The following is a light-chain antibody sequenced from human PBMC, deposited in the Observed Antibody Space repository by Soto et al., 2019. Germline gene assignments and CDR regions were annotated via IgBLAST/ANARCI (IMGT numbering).Light chain of an antibody. CDR1: QSISRN. V-gene: IGKV1-39*02. Sequence: DIQLTQSPSFLSASVGDRVTITCRASQSISRNLNWYQQKPGTAPKLLMFGASTLQSGVPSRFSGSGSGTEFTLTISSLQSEDFAVYYCQQYNNWPRTFGQGTKVDIK. CDR3: QQYNNWPRT. CDR2: GAS. J-gene: IGKJ1*01.